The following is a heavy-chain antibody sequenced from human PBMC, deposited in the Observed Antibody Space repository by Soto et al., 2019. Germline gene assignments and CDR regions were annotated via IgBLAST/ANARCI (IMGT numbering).Heavy chain of an antibody. CDR2: IYYSGST. V-gene: IGHV4-31*01. CDR1: GGSISSGGYY. Sequence: QVQLQQSGPGLVKPSQTLSLTCTVSGGSISSGGYYWSWIRQHPGKGLEWIGYIYYSGSTYYNPFLKSPPTITVDTAKNPVPLEPSSVAAGGTAVVFWAKTPDGWGQGTLVTVSS. J-gene: IGHJ4*01. CDR3: AKTPDG.